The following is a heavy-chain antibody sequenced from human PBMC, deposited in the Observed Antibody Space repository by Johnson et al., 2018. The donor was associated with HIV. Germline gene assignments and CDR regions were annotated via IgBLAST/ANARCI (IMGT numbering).Heavy chain of an antibody. V-gene: IGHV3-11*01. CDR3: TTYSIIHAFDI. CDR1: GFSFSDYY. Sequence: QVQLVESGGGLVQPGGSLRLSCAASGFSFSDYYMTWIRQAPGKGLEWVSSISATGITLYYADSVNGRFTISTDNAKNSLYLQMNSLKTEDTAVYYCTTYSIIHAFDIWGQGTMVTVSS. J-gene: IGHJ3*02. CDR2: ISATGITL. D-gene: IGHD6-13*01.